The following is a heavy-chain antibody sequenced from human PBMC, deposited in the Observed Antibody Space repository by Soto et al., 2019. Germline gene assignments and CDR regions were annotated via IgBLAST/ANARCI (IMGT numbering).Heavy chain of an antibody. CDR3: AKVNDFWSGYIYYFDY. CDR2: ISGSGGGT. CDR1: GFTFTTFA. J-gene: IGHJ4*02. Sequence: GGSLRLSCAASGFTFTTFAMSWVRQAPGKGLEWVSAISGSGGGTYFADSVKGRFTISRDNSKNTLYLQMNSLRAEDTAVYYCAKVNDFWSGYIYYFDYWGQGTLVTVSS. V-gene: IGHV3-23*01. D-gene: IGHD3-3*01.